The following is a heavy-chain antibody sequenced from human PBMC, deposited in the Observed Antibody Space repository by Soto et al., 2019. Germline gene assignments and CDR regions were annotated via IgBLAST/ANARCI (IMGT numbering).Heavy chain of an antibody. Sequence: SETLSLTCAVSGGSISSSNWWSWVRQPPGKGLEWIGEIYHSGSTNYNPSLKSRVTISVDKSKNQFSLMLSFVTAADTAVYYCDRVFMVRGVIKSGVSVYYYYYGMDVWGQGTTVT. V-gene: IGHV4-4*02. D-gene: IGHD3-10*01. CDR2: IYHSGST. CDR1: GGSISSSNW. J-gene: IGHJ6*02. CDR3: DRVFMVRGVIKSGVSVYYYYYGMDV.